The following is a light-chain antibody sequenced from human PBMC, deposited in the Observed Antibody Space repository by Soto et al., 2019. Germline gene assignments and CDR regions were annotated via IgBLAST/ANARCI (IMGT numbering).Light chain of an antibody. V-gene: IGKV3-15*01. CDR3: QQYNNWPRT. Sequence: DIVMTQSPAGLSHFPGRIATLSWRASQTVNSHLAWYQQKPGQAPRLLIYGASTMATGIPARFSGSGSGTEFTLTISSLQSEDFAVYYCQQYNNWPRTCGQGTTGDI. CDR1: QTVNSH. CDR2: GAS. J-gene: IGKJ1*01.